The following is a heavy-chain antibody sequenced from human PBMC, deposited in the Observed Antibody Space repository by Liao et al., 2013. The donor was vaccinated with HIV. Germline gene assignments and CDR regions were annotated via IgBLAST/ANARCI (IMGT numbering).Heavy chain of an antibody. V-gene: IGHV4-61*02. J-gene: IGHJ2*01. CDR2: IYTSGST. D-gene: IGHD7-27*01. CDR1: GGSISSGSYY. Sequence: QVQLQESGPGLVKPSQTLSLTCTVSGGSISSGSYYWSWIRQPAGKGLEWIGRIYTSGSTNYNPSLKSRVIMSVDTSKNQFSLKLTSVTAADTAVYYCARGPQLGSWHFDLWGRGTHVTVSS. CDR3: ARGPQLGSWHFDL.